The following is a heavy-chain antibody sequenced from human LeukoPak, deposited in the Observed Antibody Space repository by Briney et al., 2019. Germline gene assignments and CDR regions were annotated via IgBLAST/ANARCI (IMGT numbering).Heavy chain of an antibody. D-gene: IGHD2-2*02. CDR2: IHQDGSAT. CDR3: ARHGHYCFTH. Sequence: GGSLRLSCAASGFTFSSSWMGWVRRAPGKGLEWVANIHQDGSATYYVASVKGRFTISRDNAQNSLYLQMNSLGVEDTAVYYCARHGHYCFTHWGQGTQVTVSS. CDR1: GFTFSSSW. V-gene: IGHV3-7*01. J-gene: IGHJ4*02.